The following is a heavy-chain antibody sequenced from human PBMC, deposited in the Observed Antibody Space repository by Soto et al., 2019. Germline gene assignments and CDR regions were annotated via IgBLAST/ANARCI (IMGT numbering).Heavy chain of an antibody. Sequence: SQTLSLTCTVSGGSVSSGSFYWNWIRQPPGKGLEWIGYIYHSGSTYYNPSLKSRVTISVDRSKNQFSLKLSSVTAADTAVYYCARGPPFGYWGQGTLVTVSS. V-gene: IGHV4-30-2*01. CDR3: ARGPPFGY. CDR1: GGSVSSGSFY. J-gene: IGHJ4*02. D-gene: IGHD3-10*01. CDR2: IYHSGST.